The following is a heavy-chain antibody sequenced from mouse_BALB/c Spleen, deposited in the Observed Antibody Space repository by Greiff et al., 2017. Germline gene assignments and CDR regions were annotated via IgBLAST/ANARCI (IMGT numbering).Heavy chain of an antibody. J-gene: IGHJ3*01. CDR2: IDPENGDT. V-gene: IGHV14-4*02. CDR1: GFNIKDYY. D-gene: IGHD1-1*01. Sequence: VQLQQSGAELVRSGASVKLSCTASGFNIKDYYMHWVKQRPEQGLEWIGWIDPENGDTDYAPKFRGKATMTADTSSNTAYLQLSSLTSEDTAVYYCNPLYGSSYGFAYWGQGTLVTVSA. CDR3: NPLYGSSYGFAY.